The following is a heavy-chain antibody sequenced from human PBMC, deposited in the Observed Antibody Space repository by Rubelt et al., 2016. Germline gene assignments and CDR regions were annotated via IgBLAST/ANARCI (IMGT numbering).Heavy chain of an antibody. J-gene: IGHJ4*02. V-gene: IGHV3-33*01. Sequence: VQLVESGGGVVQPGRSLRLSCAASGFTFSSYGMHWVRQAPGKGLEWVAVIWYDGSNKYYADSVKGRFTISRDNSKNTLYLQMNSLRAEDTAVYYCAREDSSRYFDYWGQGTLVTVSS. CDR3: AREDSSRYFDY. CDR1: GFTFSSYG. CDR2: IWYDGSNK.